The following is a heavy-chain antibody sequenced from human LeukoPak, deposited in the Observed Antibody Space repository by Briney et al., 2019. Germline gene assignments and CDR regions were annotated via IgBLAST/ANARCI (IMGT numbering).Heavy chain of an antibody. CDR3: ARRQATTEYFDF. CDR1: GYIFTNYW. D-gene: IGHD1-7*01. J-gene: IGHJ4*02. CDR2: IYPGDSDT. V-gene: IGHV5-51*01. Sequence: HGESLKISCKGSGYIFTNYWIAWVRQLPGKGLEWMGVIYPGDSDTRYNPSFQGQVTISADRSFGTAYLQWSSLKASDSAMYYCARRQATTEYFDFWGQGTLVTVSS.